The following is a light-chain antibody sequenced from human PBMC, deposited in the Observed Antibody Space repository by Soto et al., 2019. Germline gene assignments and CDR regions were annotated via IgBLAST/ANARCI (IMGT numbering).Light chain of an antibody. V-gene: IGKV1-39*01. J-gene: IGKJ2*01. CDR1: QSISTY. CDR3: QQSYNTPYT. CDR2: GAS. Sequence: DIQMTQSPSSLSASVGDRVTITCRASQSISTYLNWYQQKRGRAPHVLIYGASSLESGVPSRFSGSGSGTDFTLTISSLQPEDFATYYCQQSYNTPYTFGQGTKLQIK.